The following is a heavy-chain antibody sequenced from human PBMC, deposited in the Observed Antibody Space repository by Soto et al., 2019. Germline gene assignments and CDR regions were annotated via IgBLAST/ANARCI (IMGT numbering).Heavy chain of an antibody. V-gene: IGHV1-69*14. CDR3: ASHSGSSPEGRYYYGMDV. J-gene: IGHJ6*02. CDR2: IIPIFGTA. Sequence: QVQLVQSGAEVKKPGSSVKVSCKASGGTFSSYAISWVRQAPGQGLEWMGGIIPIFGTADYAQKFQGRVTITADKSTITAYMELSSLRSEDTAVYYCASHSGSSPEGRYYYGMDVWGQGTTVTVSS. D-gene: IGHD1-26*01. CDR1: GGTFSSYA.